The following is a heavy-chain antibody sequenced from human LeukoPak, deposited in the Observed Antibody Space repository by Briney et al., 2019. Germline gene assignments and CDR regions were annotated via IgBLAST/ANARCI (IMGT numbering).Heavy chain of an antibody. V-gene: IGHV3-30*04. CDR2: ISYDGSNK. CDR1: GFTFSSYA. J-gene: IGHJ4*02. CDR3: ARVFQRDYYFDY. Sequence: PGGSLRLSCAASGFTFSSYAMHWVRQAPGKGLEWVAVISYDGSNKYYADSVKGRFTISRDNSKNTLYLQMNSLRAEDTAVYYCARVFQRDYYFDYWGQGTLVTVSS. D-gene: IGHD6-25*01.